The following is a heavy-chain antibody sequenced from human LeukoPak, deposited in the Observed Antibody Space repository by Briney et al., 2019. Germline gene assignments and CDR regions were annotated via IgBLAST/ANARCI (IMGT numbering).Heavy chain of an antibody. D-gene: IGHD5-24*01. CDR2: VKEDGSQK. V-gene: IGHV3-7*01. Sequence: GGSLRLSCAASGFTFSHYWMTWVRKVPGKGVEWVANVKEDGSQKTYVDSEKGRFTISRDNAKNSLYLQMNYVRAEDTAVYYCARYTYKHDCWGQGTLVTVSS. J-gene: IGHJ4*02. CDR1: GFTFSHYW. CDR3: ARYTYKHDC.